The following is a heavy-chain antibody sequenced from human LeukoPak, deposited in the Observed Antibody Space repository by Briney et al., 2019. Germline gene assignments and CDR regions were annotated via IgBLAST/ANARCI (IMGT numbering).Heavy chain of an antibody. CDR1: GGSFSGYY. CDR2: INHSGST. V-gene: IGHV4-34*01. Sequence: SETLSLTCAVYGGSFSGYYWGWLRQPPGKGLEWIGEINHSGSTNYNPSLKSRVTISVDTSKKQFSLKLSSVTAADTAVYYCARWGWGFFDYWGQGTLVTVSS. CDR3: ARWGWGFFDY. J-gene: IGHJ4*02. D-gene: IGHD3-16*01.